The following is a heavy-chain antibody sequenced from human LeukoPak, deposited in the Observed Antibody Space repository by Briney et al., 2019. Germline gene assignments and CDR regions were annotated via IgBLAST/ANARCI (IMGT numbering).Heavy chain of an antibody. D-gene: IGHD6-19*01. CDR2: IYSGGNT. J-gene: IGHJ4*02. CDR1: GFIVSGDF. Sequence: GGSLRLSCAASGFIVSGDFMSWVRQAPGKGLEWVSVIYSGGNTYYADSVKGRFTISRDNSKNTLYLQMNSLRAEDTAVYYCARGDSSGYYYFDYWGQGTLVTVSS. CDR3: ARGDSSGYYYFDY. V-gene: IGHV3-53*01.